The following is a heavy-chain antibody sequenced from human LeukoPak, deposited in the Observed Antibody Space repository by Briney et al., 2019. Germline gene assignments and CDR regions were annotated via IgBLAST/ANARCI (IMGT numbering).Heavy chain of an antibody. J-gene: IGHJ4*02. CDR3: ATYRQVLLPFES. CDR1: GFTFSTFA. CDR2: IFPSGGEI. D-gene: IGHD2-8*02. V-gene: IGHV3-23*01. Sequence: GGSLRLSCAASGFTFSTFAMIWVRQPPGKGLEWVSSIFPSGGEIHYADSVRGRFTISRDNSKSTLSLQMNSLRAEDTAIYYRATYRQVLLPFESWGQGTLVTVSS.